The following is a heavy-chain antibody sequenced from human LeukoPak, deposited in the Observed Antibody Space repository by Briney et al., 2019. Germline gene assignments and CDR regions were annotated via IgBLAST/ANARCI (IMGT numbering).Heavy chain of an antibody. CDR2: IYSGGNT. Sequence: GGSLRLSCAASGFTVSNKYMSWVSQAPGKCMEWVSVIYSGGNTYYADSVKGRFTISRDNSKNTVYLQMNSLRGEDTAVYYCARITVTQFDPWGQGTLVTVSS. J-gene: IGHJ5*02. CDR1: GFTVSNKY. D-gene: IGHD4-11*01. CDR3: ARITVTQFDP. V-gene: IGHV3-66*01.